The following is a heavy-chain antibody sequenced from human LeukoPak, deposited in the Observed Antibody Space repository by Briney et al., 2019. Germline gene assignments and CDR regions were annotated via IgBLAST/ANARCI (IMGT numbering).Heavy chain of an antibody. V-gene: IGHV3-23*01. D-gene: IGHD6-19*01. CDR1: GFTFNTYA. Sequence: GGSLRLSCAASGFTFNTYAMSWVRQAPGKGLEWVSAISGSGDSTFYADSVKGRFTISRDNSKNTLYLQIHSLRAEGTAVYYCAKGKGSSSSSIGWWGQGTLVTVSS. CDR3: AKGKGSSSSSIGW. J-gene: IGHJ4*02. CDR2: ISGSGDST.